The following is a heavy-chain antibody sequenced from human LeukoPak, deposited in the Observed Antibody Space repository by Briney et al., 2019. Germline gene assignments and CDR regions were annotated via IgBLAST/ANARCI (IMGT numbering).Heavy chain of an antibody. D-gene: IGHD6-13*01. Sequence: SETLSLTCAVYGGSFSGYYWSWIRQPPGKGLEWIGEINHSGSTNYNPSLKSRVTISVDTSKNQFSLKLSSVTAADTAVYYCARQYSSTWYWFDPWGQGTLVTVSS. J-gene: IGHJ5*02. CDR2: INHSGST. V-gene: IGHV4-34*01. CDR3: ARQYSSTWYWFDP. CDR1: GGSFSGYY.